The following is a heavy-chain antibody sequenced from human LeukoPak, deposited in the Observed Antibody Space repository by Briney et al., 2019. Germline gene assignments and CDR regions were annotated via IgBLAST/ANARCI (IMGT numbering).Heavy chain of an antibody. CDR2: ISAYNGNT. D-gene: IGHD1-26*01. J-gene: IGHJ4*02. V-gene: IGHV1-18*01. CDR1: GYTFTSYG. CDR3: ARDRDYYPFDY. Sequence: ASVKVSCKASGYTFTSYGISWVRRAPGQGLEWMGWISAYNGNTNYAQKLQGRVTMTTDTSTSTAYMELSSLRSEDTAVYYCARDRDYYPFDYWGQGTLVTVSS.